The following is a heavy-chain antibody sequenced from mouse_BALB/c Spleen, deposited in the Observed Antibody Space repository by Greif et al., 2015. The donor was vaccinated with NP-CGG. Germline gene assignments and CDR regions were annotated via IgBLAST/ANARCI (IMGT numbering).Heavy chain of an antibody. CDR3: ARSGHYYGYYAMDY. Sequence: EVQVVESGGGLVQPGGSRKLSCAASGFTFSSFGMHWVRQAPEKGLEWVAYISSGSSTIYYADTVKGRFTISRDNPKNTLFLQMTSLRSEDTAMYYCARSGHYYGYYAMDYWGQGTSVTVSS. J-gene: IGHJ4*01. CDR2: ISSGSSTI. CDR1: GFTFSSFG. V-gene: IGHV5-17*02. D-gene: IGHD1-2*01.